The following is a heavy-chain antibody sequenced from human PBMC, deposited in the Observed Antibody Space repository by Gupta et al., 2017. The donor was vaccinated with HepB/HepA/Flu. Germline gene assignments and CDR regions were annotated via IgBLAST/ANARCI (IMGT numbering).Heavy chain of an antibody. CDR1: GFTFAIYD. Sequence: EGQLLESGGALVQPGGSLRLSCAVSGFTFAIYDFSWVRLAPGKGLEWVSAIRGRGGFTYFADSVKGRFTIARDTSKKTLYLQINSLRAEDTAVYYCSKENSSGWYDNWGQGTLVTVSS. J-gene: IGHJ5*02. D-gene: IGHD3-22*01. CDR3: SKENSSGWYDN. V-gene: IGHV3-23*01. CDR2: IRGRGGFT.